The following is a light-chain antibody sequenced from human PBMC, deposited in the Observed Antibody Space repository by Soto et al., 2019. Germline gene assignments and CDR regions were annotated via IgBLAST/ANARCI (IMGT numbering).Light chain of an antibody. Sequence: IQMTQSPSTLSASVGDRVTITCRAGQSISSWLAWYQQKPGKAPKLLIYDASSLESGVPSRFSGSGSGTEFTLTISSPQPDDFATYYCQQYNSYPLTFGGGTKVDIK. CDR2: DAS. CDR1: QSISSW. V-gene: IGKV1-5*01. CDR3: QQYNSYPLT. J-gene: IGKJ4*01.